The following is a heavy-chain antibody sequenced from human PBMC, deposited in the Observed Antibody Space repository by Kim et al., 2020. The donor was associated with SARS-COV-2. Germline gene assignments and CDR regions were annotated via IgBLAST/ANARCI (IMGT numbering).Heavy chain of an antibody. V-gene: IGHV1-3*01. D-gene: IGHD6-13*01. CDR2: INGGNGDT. Sequence: ASVKVSCKASGYTFTSYAIHWVRQAPRQRLEWMGWINGGNGDTYYSQNFQGRVTITRDTSASTASMEVSSLRSEDTAIYYCARDTRQQLILFYFYYWGQGTLVTVSS. CDR3: ARDTRQQLILFYFYY. J-gene: IGHJ4*02. CDR1: GYTFTSYA.